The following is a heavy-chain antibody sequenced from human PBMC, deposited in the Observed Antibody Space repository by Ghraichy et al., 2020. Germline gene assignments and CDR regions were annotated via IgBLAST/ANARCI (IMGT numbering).Heavy chain of an antibody. CDR1: GGSISSGGYY. Sequence: SETLSLTCTVSGGSISSGGYYWSWIRQHPGKGLEWIGYIYYSGSTYYNPSLKSRVTISVDTSKNQFSLKLSSVTAADTAVYYCARFSIGYCSSTSCLRHAFDIWGQGTMVTVSS. CDR2: IYYSGST. V-gene: IGHV4-31*03. J-gene: IGHJ3*02. D-gene: IGHD2-2*01. CDR3: ARFSIGYCSSTSCLRHAFDI.